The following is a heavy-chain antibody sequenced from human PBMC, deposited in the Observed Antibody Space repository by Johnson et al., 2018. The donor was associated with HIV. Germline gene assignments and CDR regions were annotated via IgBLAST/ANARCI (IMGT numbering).Heavy chain of an antibody. J-gene: IGHJ3*02. V-gene: IGHV3-23*04. CDR1: GFTFSSYA. CDR2: INWNGGST. CDR3: AKDIRLVSAYYDILSGTSFDAFDI. D-gene: IGHD3-9*01. Sequence: VQLVESGGGLVQPGGSLRLSCAASGFTFSSYAMSWVRQAPGKGLEWVSGINWNGGSTGYADSVKGRFTISSDNSKNTLYLQMNSLRVEDTAVYYCAKDIRLVSAYYDILSGTSFDAFDIWGQGTMVTVSS.